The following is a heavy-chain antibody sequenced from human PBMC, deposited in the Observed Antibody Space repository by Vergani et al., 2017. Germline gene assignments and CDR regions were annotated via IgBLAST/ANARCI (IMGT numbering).Heavy chain of an antibody. J-gene: IGHJ4*02. V-gene: IGHV4-61*02. CDR3: ARGSCGGGSCYKRHVDY. CDR1: GGSINSHNYY. CDR2: IHTSGST. Sequence: QVQLQESGPGLVKPSQTLSLTCTVSGGSINSHNYYWSWIRQPAGKGLEWIGRIHTSGSTNYNPSLKGRVTMSEDTSKNQFSLTLTSVTAADTAVYFCARGSCGGGSCYKRHVDYWGQGILVTVSS. D-gene: IGHD2-15*01.